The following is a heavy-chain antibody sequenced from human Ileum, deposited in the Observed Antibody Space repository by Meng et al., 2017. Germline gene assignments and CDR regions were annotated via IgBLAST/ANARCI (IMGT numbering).Heavy chain of an antibody. D-gene: IGHD3-10*01. CDR1: GFNVNTYY. CDR2: LYTSDIT. Sequence: GESLKISCQVSGFNVNTYYMDWVRQAPGKGLEWVSVLYTSDITYYTDSVKGRFTISRDISKNTLYLQMNNLRAEDTAVYYCARENMYFGSGQNDAFDIWGRGTLVTVSS. V-gene: IGHV3-53*01. CDR3: ARENMYFGSGQNDAFDI. J-gene: IGHJ3*02.